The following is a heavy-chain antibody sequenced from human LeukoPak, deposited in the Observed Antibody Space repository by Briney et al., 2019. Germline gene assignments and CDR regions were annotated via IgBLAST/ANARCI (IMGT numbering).Heavy chain of an antibody. D-gene: IGHD2-2*02. J-gene: IGHJ3*02. CDR2: ISGSDDST. Sequence: PGGSLRLSCAASGFTFSSYAMSWVRQAPGMRLECVSIISGSDDSTYYADSVKGRFTISRDNSKNALYLQMNSLRAEDTAVYYCAKVLGIVVVPAAITGNAFDIWGQGTMVTVSS. CDR1: GFTFSSYA. CDR3: AKVLGIVVVPAAITGNAFDI. V-gene: IGHV3-23*01.